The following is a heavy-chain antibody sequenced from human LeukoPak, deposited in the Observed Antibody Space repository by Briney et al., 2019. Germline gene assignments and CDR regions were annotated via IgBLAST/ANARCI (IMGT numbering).Heavy chain of an antibody. CDR2: ISSSSSYI. Sequence: PGGSLRLSCAASGFTFSNYAMHWVRQAPGKGLEWVSSISSSSSYIYYTDSVKGRFTISRDNAKNSLYLQMNSLRAEDTAVYYCARDRPSRVWAKGAFDIWGQGTMVTVSS. D-gene: IGHD3-16*01. CDR1: GFTFSNYA. J-gene: IGHJ3*02. V-gene: IGHV3-21*01. CDR3: ARDRPSRVWAKGAFDI.